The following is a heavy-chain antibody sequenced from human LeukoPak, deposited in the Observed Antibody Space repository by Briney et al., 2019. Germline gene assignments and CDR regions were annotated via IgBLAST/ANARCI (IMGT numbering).Heavy chain of an antibody. CDR1: GFTFSSYS. V-gene: IGHV3-21*01. D-gene: IGHD3-10*01. CDR3: ARDLNYYGSGSCLDY. Sequence: KAGGSLRLSCAASGFTFSSYSMNWVRQAPGKGLEWVSSISSSSSYIYYADSVKGRFTISRDNAKTSLYLQMNSLRAEDTAVYYCARDLNYYGSGSCLDYWGQGTLVTVSS. J-gene: IGHJ4*02. CDR2: ISSSSSYI.